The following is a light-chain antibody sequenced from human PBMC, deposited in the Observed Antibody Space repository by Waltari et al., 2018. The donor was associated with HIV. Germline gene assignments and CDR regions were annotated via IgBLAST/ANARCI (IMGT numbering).Light chain of an antibody. CDR1: QSLRPKY. V-gene: IGKV3-20*01. J-gene: IGKJ2*01. CDR3: QQYDNAPYT. CDR2: GTS. Sequence: EIVLTQTPGTLSLSPGESATLSCRASQSLRPKYLAWYQQKPGQAPRLLISGTSSRATGVPDSFSGIVSGTDFILTINRLDPEDFAVYYCQQYDNAPYTFGQGTRLEIK.